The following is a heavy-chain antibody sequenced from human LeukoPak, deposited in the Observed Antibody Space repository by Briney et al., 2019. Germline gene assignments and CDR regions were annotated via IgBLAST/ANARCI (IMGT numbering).Heavy chain of an antibody. CDR1: GFTFSSCA. CDR2: ISESDGRT. D-gene: IGHD4-17*01. J-gene: IGHJ4*02. Sequence: GGSLRLSCAASGFTFSSCAMSWVRQAPGKGLECVSTISESDGRTYYADSVKGRFTISRDNSSNRLYLEMNSLRAEDTAVYYCAKWMTTATTSDYWGQGTLVTVSS. CDR3: AKWMTTATTSDY. V-gene: IGHV3-23*01.